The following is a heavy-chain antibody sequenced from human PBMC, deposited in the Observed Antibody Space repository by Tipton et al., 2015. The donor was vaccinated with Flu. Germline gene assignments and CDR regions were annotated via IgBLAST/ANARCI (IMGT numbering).Heavy chain of an antibody. CDR1: GGSISSYY. CDR3: ARSSGHDNDSAFDI. D-gene: IGHD5-12*01. J-gene: IGHJ3*02. V-gene: IGHV4-4*07. Sequence: TLSLTCTVSGGSISSYYWSWIRQPPGKGLEWIGRIYTSGSTNYNPSLKSRVTMSVDTSKNQFSLKLSSVTAADTAVYYCARSSGHDNDSAFDIWGQGTMVTVSS. CDR2: IYTSGST.